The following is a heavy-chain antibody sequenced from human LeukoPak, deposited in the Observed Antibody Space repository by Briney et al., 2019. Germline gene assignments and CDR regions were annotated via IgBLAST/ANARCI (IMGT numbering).Heavy chain of an antibody. Sequence: GRSLRLYCAASGFTFIDYYMGWIRQAPGKGLEWVSYISGGGSIIYYADSVKGRFTISRDNAKNSLYLQMNSLRAEDTAVYYCGIDFGLTGTKRSFDIWGQGTMVTVSS. CDR3: GIDFGLTGTKRSFDI. J-gene: IGHJ3*02. V-gene: IGHV3-11*01. D-gene: IGHD1-7*01. CDR1: GFTFIDYY. CDR2: ISGGGSII.